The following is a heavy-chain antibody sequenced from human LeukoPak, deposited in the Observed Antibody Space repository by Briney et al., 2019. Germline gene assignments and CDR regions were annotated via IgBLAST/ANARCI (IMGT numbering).Heavy chain of an antibody. CDR3: AKDKSHYGEVLDY. CDR2: IYSGGST. CDR1: EFSVGSNY. V-gene: IGHV3-66*01. Sequence: GGSLRLSCAASEFSVGSNYMTWVRQAPGKGLEWVSLIYSGGSTYYADSVKGRFTISRDNSKNTLYLQMNSLRAEDTAVYYCAKDKSHYGEVLDYWGQGTLVTVSS. D-gene: IGHD1-26*01. J-gene: IGHJ4*02.